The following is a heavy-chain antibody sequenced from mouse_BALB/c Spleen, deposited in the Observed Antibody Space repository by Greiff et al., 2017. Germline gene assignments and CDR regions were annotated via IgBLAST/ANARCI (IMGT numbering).Heavy chain of an antibody. CDR3: AGDYYGNYPSFAY. J-gene: IGHJ3*01. Sequence: QVQLQQSGAELVRPGVSVKISCKGSGYTFTDYAMHWVKQSHAKSLEWIGVISTYYGDASYNQKFKGKATMTVDKSSSTAYMELARLTSEDSAVYYCAGDYYGNYPSFAYWGQGTLVTVSA. CDR1: GYTFTDYA. CDR2: ISTYYGDA. V-gene: IGHV1S137*01. D-gene: IGHD2-1*01.